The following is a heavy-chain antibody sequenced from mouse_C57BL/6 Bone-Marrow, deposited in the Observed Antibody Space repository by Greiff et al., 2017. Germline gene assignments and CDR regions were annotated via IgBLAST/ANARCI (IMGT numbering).Heavy chain of an antibody. Sequence: VQLQQSGAELVRPGASVKLSCTASGFNIKDDYMHWVKQRPEQGLEWIGWIDPENGDTEYASKFQGKATITADTSSNTAYLQLSSLTSEDTAVYYCTTITTVGDYRGQGTTLTVSS. D-gene: IGHD1-1*01. CDR1: GFNIKDDY. J-gene: IGHJ2*01. CDR2: IDPENGDT. V-gene: IGHV14-4*01. CDR3: TTITTVGDY.